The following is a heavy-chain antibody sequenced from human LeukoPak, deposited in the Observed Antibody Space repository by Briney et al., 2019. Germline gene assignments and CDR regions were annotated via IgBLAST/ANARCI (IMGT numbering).Heavy chain of an antibody. Sequence: SETLTLTCAVYGGSSSGYYWSWIRQPPGKGLEWIGEISHSGSTNYNPSLKSRVTISVDTSKNQFSLKLSSVTAADTAVYYCVGSGYDFGTDVQYWGQGTLVTVSS. CDR1: GGSSSGYY. CDR2: ISHSGST. D-gene: IGHD5-12*01. V-gene: IGHV4-34*01. J-gene: IGHJ4*02. CDR3: VGSGYDFGTDVQY.